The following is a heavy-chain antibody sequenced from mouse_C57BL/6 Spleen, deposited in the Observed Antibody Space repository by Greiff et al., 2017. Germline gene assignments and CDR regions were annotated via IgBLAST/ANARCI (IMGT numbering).Heavy chain of an antibody. V-gene: IGHV1-50*01. J-gene: IGHJ2*01. CDR1: GYTFTSYW. Sequence: QVQLQQPGAELVQPGASVKLSCKASGYTFTSYWLQWVKQRPGQGLEWIGEIDPSDSYTNYNQTFKGKATLTVDTSSSTAYMQLSSLTSEVSAVYYCARRDPEGYWGQGTTLTVSS. D-gene: IGHD3-3*01. CDR3: ARRDPEGY. CDR2: IDPSDSYT.